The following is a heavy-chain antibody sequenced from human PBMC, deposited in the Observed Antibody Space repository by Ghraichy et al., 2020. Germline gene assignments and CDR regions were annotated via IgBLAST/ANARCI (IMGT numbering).Heavy chain of an antibody. CDR2: IKEDGSEK. V-gene: IGHV3-7*03. CDR1: GFSFSHYW. Sequence: GGSLRLSCAASGFSFSHYWMSWVRQAPGEGLEWVANIKEDGSEKYPVDSVKGRFTISRDNAKNSLYLQMNSLRAEDTAVYYCTRARRPADLWGRGTLVIVSS. J-gene: IGHJ2*01. CDR3: TRARRPADL.